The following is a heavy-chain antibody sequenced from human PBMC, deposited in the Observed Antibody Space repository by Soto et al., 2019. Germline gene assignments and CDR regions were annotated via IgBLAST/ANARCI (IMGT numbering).Heavy chain of an antibody. J-gene: IGHJ6*02. D-gene: IGHD6-6*01. Sequence: EVQLVESGGGLVQPGGSLRLSCAASGLSFSTYSMNSVRQAPGKGLEWVSYISSRSYTIYYINSVKGRFTISTDNAKRSLYLQMNSLRDEDTAVYYCARGGSSSDNGMDVWGQGTTVTVSS. CDR1: GLSFSTYS. CDR3: ARGGSSSDNGMDV. V-gene: IGHV3-48*02. CDR2: ISSRSYTI.